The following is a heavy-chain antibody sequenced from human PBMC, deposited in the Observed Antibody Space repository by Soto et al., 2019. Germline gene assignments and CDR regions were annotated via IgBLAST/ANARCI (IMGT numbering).Heavy chain of an antibody. CDR1: GGSFSGYY. J-gene: IGHJ2*01. D-gene: IGHD3-9*01. Sequence: QVQLQQWGAGPLRPLETLSLTCGVSGGSFSGYYWAWIRQSPGKGLEWIGEINDRGSINYNPSLKSRVSISVDTSKNHYSLKLRSVTAADAAVYYCARESHDILTGPPWVWYFHLWGRGTLVTVSS. V-gene: IGHV4-34*01. CDR2: INDRGSI. CDR3: ARESHDILTGPPWVWYFHL.